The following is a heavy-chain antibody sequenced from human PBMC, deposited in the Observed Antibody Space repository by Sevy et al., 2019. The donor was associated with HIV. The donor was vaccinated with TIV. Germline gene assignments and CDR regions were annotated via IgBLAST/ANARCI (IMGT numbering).Heavy chain of an antibody. Sequence: GGSLRLSCAASGFTFSSHWMSWVRQAPGKGLEWVANIKQDGSDKYYVDSVKGRFTISRDNAKNSLSLQMNSLRAEDTAVYYCARDTRGIGMDVWGQGTTVTVSS. CDR3: ARDTRGIGMDV. V-gene: IGHV3-7*01. CDR2: IKQDGSDK. CDR1: GFTFSSHW. D-gene: IGHD6-13*01. J-gene: IGHJ6*02.